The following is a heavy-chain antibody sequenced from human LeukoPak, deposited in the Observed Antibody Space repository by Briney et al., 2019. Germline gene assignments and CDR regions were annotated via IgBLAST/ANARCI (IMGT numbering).Heavy chain of an antibody. J-gene: IGHJ5*02. CDR1: GYTCTSYD. V-gene: IGHV1-8*01. D-gene: IGHD3-22*01. CDR3: ARKLVTYYYDCSGYYLRYNWFDP. Sequence: SVKLSCNASGYTCTSYDIHWVRRASGQALEWVGWMNPNSCNTGYAQKFQGRVTMTRNTSISTAYMELSNLRSEDTAVYYSARKLVTYYYDCSGYYLRYNWFDPWGQGTLVTVSS. CDR2: MNPNSCNT.